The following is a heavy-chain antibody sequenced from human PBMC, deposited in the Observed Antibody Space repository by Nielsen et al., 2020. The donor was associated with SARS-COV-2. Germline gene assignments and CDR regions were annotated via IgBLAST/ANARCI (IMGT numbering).Heavy chain of an antibody. J-gene: IGHJ6*03. CDR1: GGSISSGGYY. Sequence: SETLSLTCTVSGGSISSGGYYWSWIRQHPGKGLEWIGYIYYSGSTNYNPSLKSRATISVDTSKNQFSLKLSSVTAADTAVYYCARGRYNWNYSPDLYYMDVWGKGTTVTVSS. V-gene: IGHV4-31*03. D-gene: IGHD1-7*01. CDR2: IYYSGST. CDR3: ARGRYNWNYSPDLYYMDV.